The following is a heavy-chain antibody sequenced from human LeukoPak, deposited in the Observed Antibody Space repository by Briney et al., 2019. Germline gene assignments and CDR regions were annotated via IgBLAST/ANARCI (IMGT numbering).Heavy chain of an antibody. CDR1: GYTFSTFY. CDR2: INPTGGRT. V-gene: IGHV1-46*01. Sequence: ASVKVSCKASGYTFSTFYIHWVRQAPGQGLEWMGLINPTGGRTSYAQNFQGRVIMTRDMSTSTVYMELSSLRSDDTAVYFCARDGEEDTGGWYMDVWGKGSTVIVSS. CDR3: ARDGEEDTGGWYMDV. D-gene: IGHD6-19*01. J-gene: IGHJ6*04.